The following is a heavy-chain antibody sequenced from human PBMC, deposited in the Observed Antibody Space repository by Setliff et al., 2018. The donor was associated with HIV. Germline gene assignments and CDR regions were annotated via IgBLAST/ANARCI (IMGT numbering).Heavy chain of an antibody. D-gene: IGHD3-3*01. CDR3: ATHVLQFLEWLSHFDY. Sequence: SETLSLTCTVSGGSISSGDYYWSWIRQPPGKGLEWIGNIYDSESTYYNPSLKSRVTISVDTSKNHFSLKLSSVTAADTAVYYCATHVLQFLEWLSHFDYWGQGTLVTV. CDR1: GGSISSGDYY. CDR2: IYDSEST. V-gene: IGHV4-30-4*08. J-gene: IGHJ4*02.